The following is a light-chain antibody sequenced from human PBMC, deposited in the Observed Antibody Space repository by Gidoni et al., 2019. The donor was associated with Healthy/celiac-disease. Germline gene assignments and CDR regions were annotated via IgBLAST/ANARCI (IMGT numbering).Light chain of an antibody. Sequence: DIQMTQSPSTLSASVGDRVTITCRASQSISSWLAWYQQKPGKAPKLLIYKASSLESGVPSRFSGSGSGTEFTLTISSLQPDDFATYYGQQYNSYSYLTFGGGTKVEIK. CDR3: QQYNSYSYLT. CDR2: KAS. CDR1: QSISSW. J-gene: IGKJ4*02. V-gene: IGKV1-5*03.